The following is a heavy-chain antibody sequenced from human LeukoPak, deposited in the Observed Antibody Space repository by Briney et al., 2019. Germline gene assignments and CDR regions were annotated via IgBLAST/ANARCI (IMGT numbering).Heavy chain of an antibody. V-gene: IGHV4-39*01. J-gene: IGHJ4*02. D-gene: IGHD6-13*01. Sequence: SETLSLTCTVSGGSISSSNYYWGWIRQPPGKGLEWIGSISYSGNTYYNPSLKSRVTISVDTSKNQFSLKLSSVTAADTAVYYCARRSSSGLDYWGQGTLVTVSS. CDR2: ISYSGNT. CDR3: ARRSSSGLDY. CDR1: GGSISSSNYY.